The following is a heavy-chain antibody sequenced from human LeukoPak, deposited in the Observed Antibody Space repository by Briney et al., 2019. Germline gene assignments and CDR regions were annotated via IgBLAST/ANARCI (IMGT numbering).Heavy chain of an antibody. CDR2: IYYSGST. D-gene: IGHD3-3*01. Sequence: SETLSLTCTVSGGSISSGGYYWSWIRQHPGKGLEWIGYIYYSGSTYYNPSLKSRVTISVDTSKNQFSLKLSSVTAADTAVYYCARGIDERERRYYDFWSGYRFDYWGQGTLVTVSS. J-gene: IGHJ4*02. CDR3: ARGIDERERRYYDFWSGYRFDY. V-gene: IGHV4-31*03. CDR1: GGSISSGGYY.